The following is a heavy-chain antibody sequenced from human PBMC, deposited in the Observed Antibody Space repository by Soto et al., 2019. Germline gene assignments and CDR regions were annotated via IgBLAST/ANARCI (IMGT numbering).Heavy chain of an antibody. CDR3: ASGIVGATTYGMDV. J-gene: IGHJ6*02. D-gene: IGHD1-26*01. V-gene: IGHV3-20*04. CDR1: GFTFDDYG. CDR2: INWNSGST. Sequence: GGSLRLSCAASGFTFDDYGMSWVRQAQGKGLEWVSGINWNSGSTGYADSVKGRFTISRDNAKNSLYLQMNSLRAEDTALYYCASGIVGATTYGMDVWGQGTTVTVSS.